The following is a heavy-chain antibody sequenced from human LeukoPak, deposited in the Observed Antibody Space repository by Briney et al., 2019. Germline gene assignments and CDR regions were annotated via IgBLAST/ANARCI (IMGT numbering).Heavy chain of an antibody. D-gene: IGHD6-13*01. CDR1: GFTFSSYE. CDR3: ARVAEAAAFDS. J-gene: IGHJ4*02. Sequence: GGSLRLSCAASGFTFSSYEMSWVRQAPGKGLEWVSYMSSSGSRIYYADSVRGRFTISRDNAKNSLYLQMNSLKPEDTAVYYCARVAEAAAFDSWGQGTLVTVSS. CDR2: MSSSGSRI. V-gene: IGHV3-48*03.